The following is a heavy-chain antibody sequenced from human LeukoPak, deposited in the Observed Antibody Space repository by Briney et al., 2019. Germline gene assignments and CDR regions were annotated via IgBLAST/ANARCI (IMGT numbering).Heavy chain of an antibody. CDR3: ARGGDIGYGMDV. Sequence: GGSLRLSCAASGFTFSSYAMHWVRQAPGKGLEWVAVISYDGSNKYYADSVKGRFTISRDNSKNTLYLQMNSLRAEDTAVYYCARGGDIGYGMDVRGQGTTVTVSS. V-gene: IGHV3-30-3*01. J-gene: IGHJ6*02. CDR1: GFTFSSYA. CDR2: ISYDGSNK. D-gene: IGHD5-12*01.